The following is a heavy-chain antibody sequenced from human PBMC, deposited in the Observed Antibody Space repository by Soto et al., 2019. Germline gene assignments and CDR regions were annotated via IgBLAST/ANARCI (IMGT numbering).Heavy chain of an antibody. Sequence: QVQLQQWGAGLLKPSETLSLTCAVYGGSFSGYYWSWIRQPPGKGLEWIGEINHSGNTNYNPSLKSRVTISVDTSKNQFSLKLSSVTAADTAEYYCARGAFGASYGMDVWGQGTTVTVSS. D-gene: IGHD3-10*01. V-gene: IGHV4-34*01. J-gene: IGHJ6*02. CDR2: INHSGNT. CDR1: GGSFSGYY. CDR3: ARGAFGASYGMDV.